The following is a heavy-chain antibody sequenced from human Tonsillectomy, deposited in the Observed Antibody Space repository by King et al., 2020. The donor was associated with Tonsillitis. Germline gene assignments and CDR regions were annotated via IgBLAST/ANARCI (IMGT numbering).Heavy chain of an antibody. CDR1: GYSFTNYW. CDR2: IFPGDSDT. D-gene: IGHD5-12*01. J-gene: IGHJ6*02. Sequence: QLVQSGAEVKKPGESLKISCKGSGYSFTNYWIAWVRQMPGKGLEWMGIIFPGDSDTRYSPSFQGQVTFSADKSISTHDLQWSSLKDSDTATYYCARLPLIVATIPLHYGMDVWGQGPTVTVSS. CDR3: ARLPLIVATIPLHYGMDV. V-gene: IGHV5-51*01.